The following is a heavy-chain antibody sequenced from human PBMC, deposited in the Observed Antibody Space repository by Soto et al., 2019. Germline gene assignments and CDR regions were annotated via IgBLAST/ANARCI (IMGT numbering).Heavy chain of an antibody. D-gene: IGHD3-9*01. CDR1: GGAINDHY. CDR3: ARVRTGYFDY. J-gene: IGHJ4*02. V-gene: IGHV4-59*11. Sequence: SETLSLTCTLSGGAINDHYWSFIRQPPGKGLERIGYIYYNGNTNYNPSLECRVTILVDRSRHQFSLRLTSLTAADTAAYYCARVRTGYFDYWSRGALVTVSS. CDR2: IYYNGNT.